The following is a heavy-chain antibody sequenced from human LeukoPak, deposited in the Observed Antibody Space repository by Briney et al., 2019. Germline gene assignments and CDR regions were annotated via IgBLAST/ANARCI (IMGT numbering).Heavy chain of an antibody. CDR1: GFTFSDHY. J-gene: IGHJ4*02. CDR2: IKSKTNGGTT. CDR3: TALGYPQYFHH. V-gene: IGHV3-15*01. D-gene: IGHD2-15*01. Sequence: PGGSLRLSCAASGFTFSDHYMDWVRQAPGKGLEWVGRIKSKTNGGTTDYAAPVKGRFTISRDDSKNTLYFEMNSLKTEDTAVYYCTALGYPQYFHHWGQGTLVTVSS.